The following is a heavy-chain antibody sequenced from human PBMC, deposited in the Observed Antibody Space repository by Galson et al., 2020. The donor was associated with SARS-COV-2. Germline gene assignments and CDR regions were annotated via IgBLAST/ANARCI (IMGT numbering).Heavy chain of an antibody. Sequence: GESLKISCVASGFTFSSYAMHWVRQAPGKGLEWVAVISYDGSNKYYADSVKGRFTISRDNSKNTLYLQMNSLRAEDTAVYYCAREEGRVGDVDRVATIWGAYYYYGMDVWGQGTTVTVSS. CDR1: GFTFSSYA. CDR2: ISYDGSNK. V-gene: IGHV3-30*04. CDR3: AREEGRVGDVDRVATIWGAYYYYGMDV. J-gene: IGHJ6*02. D-gene: IGHD5-12*01.